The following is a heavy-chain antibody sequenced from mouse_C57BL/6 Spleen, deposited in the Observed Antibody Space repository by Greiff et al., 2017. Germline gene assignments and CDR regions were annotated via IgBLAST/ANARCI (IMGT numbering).Heavy chain of an antibody. CDR2: INPGSGGT. J-gene: IGHJ2*01. CDR1: GYAFTNYL. Sequence: QVQLQQSGAELVRPGTSVKVSCKASGYAFTNYLIEWVKQRPGQGLEWIGVINPGSGGTNYNEKFKGKATLTADKSSSTAYMQLSSLTSEDSAVYFCAREGYDYDRAYYFDYWGQGTTLTVSS. CDR3: AREGYDYDRAYYFDY. D-gene: IGHD2-4*01. V-gene: IGHV1-54*01.